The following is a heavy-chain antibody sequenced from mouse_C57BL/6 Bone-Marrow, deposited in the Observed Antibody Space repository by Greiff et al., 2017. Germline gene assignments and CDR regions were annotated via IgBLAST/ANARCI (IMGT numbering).Heavy chain of an antibody. V-gene: IGHV1-64*01. CDR1: GYTFTSYW. J-gene: IGHJ4*01. CDR3: AIDPMKG. Sequence: QVQLQQPGAELVKPGASVKLSCKASGYTFTSYWMHWVKQRPGPGLEWIGMIHPNSGSINYTEKFKSKATLTVDKSSSTAYMQLSSLTAEDAAVYYCAIDPMKGWGQGTSVTVSS. CDR2: IHPNSGSI.